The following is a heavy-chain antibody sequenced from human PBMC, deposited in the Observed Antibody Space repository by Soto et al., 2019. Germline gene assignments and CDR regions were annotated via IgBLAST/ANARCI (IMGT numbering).Heavy chain of an antibody. J-gene: IGHJ4*02. CDR2: IIPIFGTA. Sequence: GASVKVSCKASGGTFSSYAISWVRQAPGQGLEWMGGIIPIFGTANDAQKFQGRVTITADESTSTAYMELSSLRSEDTAVYYCARLRYCSSTSCYQTPYFDYWGQGTLVTVSS. V-gene: IGHV1-69*13. CDR1: GGTFSSYA. CDR3: ARLRYCSSTSCYQTPYFDY. D-gene: IGHD2-2*01.